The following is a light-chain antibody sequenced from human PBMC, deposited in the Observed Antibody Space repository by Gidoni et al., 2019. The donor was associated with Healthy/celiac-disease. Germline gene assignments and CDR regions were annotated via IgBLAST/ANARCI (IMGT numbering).Light chain of an antibody. CDR1: QGISNY. J-gene: IGKJ5*01. CDR2: AAS. CDR3: QKYNSAPL. V-gene: IGKV1-27*01. Sequence: DIQMTQSPSSLSASVGDRVITTCRASQGISNYLAWYQQKPGNVPKLLIYAASTLQSGVPSLFRGSGSAKDFTLTISSLQPEDVATYYCQKYNSAPLFGQGTRLEIK.